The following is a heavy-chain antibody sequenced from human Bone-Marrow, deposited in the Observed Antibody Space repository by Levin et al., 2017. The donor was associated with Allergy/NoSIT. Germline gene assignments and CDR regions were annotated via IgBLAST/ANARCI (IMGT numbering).Heavy chain of an antibody. Sequence: SETLSLTCAVSGGSISSSNWWGWVRQPPGKGLEWIGEFFYAGRPNYSPSLKSRVTISVDKSKNQFSLKVNSVTAADTALYYCTSGSGSWYFDYWGQGALVTVSS. D-gene: IGHD6-13*01. CDR2: FFYAGRP. CDR3: TSGSGSWYFDY. J-gene: IGHJ4*02. CDR1: GGSISSSNW. V-gene: IGHV4-4*02.